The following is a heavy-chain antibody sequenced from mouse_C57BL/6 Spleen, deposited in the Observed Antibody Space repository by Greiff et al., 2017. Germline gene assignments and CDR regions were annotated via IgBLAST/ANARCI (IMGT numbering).Heavy chain of an antibody. V-gene: IGHV1-18*01. CDR3: ARTDYGNPYAMDY. D-gene: IGHD2-1*01. CDR2: INPNNGGT. Sequence: VQLQQSGPELVKPGASVKIPCKASGYTFTDYNMDWVKQSHGKSLEWIGDINPNNGGTIYNQKFKGKATLTVDKSSSTAYMELRSLTSEDTAVYYCARTDYGNPYAMDYWGQGTSVTVSS. J-gene: IGHJ4*01. CDR1: GYTFTDYN.